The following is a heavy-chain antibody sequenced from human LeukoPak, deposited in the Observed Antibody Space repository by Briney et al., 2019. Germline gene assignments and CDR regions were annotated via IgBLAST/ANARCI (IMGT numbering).Heavy chain of an antibody. Sequence: PSETLSLTCTVSGGSISSYYWSWIRQPPGKGLEWIGYIYYSGSTNYNPSLKSRVTISVDTSKNQLSLKLSSVTAADTAVYYCARERGSMVRGFDPWGQGTLVTVSS. D-gene: IGHD3-10*01. CDR3: ARERGSMVRGFDP. V-gene: IGHV4-59*01. J-gene: IGHJ5*02. CDR1: GGSISSYY. CDR2: IYYSGST.